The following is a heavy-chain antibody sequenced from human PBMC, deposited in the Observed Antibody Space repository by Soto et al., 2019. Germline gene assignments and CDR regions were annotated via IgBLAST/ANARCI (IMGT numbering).Heavy chain of an antibody. CDR2: IYYSGST. D-gene: IGHD6-13*01. J-gene: IGHJ4*02. V-gene: IGHV4-59*01. Sequence: SETLSLTCTVSGGSIRPYYWSWIRQSPGKGLEWIGYIYYSGSTNYNRSLKSRVTISVDTSKNQFSLTLTSLTAADTAVYYCAGTTSTWYWYYFDSWGQGTLVTVSS. CDR3: AGTTSTWYWYYFDS. CDR1: GGSIRPYY.